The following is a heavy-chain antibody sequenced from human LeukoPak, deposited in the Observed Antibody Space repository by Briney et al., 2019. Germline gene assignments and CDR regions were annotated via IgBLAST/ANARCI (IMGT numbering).Heavy chain of an antibody. CDR1: GGSISSGSYY. D-gene: IGHD3-22*01. J-gene: IGHJ4*02. CDR2: IYTSGST. CDR3: ARIDSSGSGGLDPFDY. V-gene: IGHV4-61*02. Sequence: SQTLSLTCTVSGGSISSGSYYWSWIRQPAGKGLEWIGRIYTSGSTNYNPSLKSRVTISVDTSKNQFSLKLSSVTAADTAVYYCARIDSSGSGGLDPFDYWGQGTLVTVSS.